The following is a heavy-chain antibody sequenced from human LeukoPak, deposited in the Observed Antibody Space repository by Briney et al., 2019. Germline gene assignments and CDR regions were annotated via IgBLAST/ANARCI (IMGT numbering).Heavy chain of an antibody. D-gene: IGHD3-3*01. CDR1: GGSFSGYY. V-gene: IGHV4-34*01. CDR2: INHSGST. J-gene: IGHJ5*02. CDR3: ARFSRFTGYNWFDP. Sequence: SETLSLTCAVYGGSFSGYYWSWIRQPPGKGLEWIGEINHSGSTNYNPSLKSRVTISVDTSKNQFSLKLSSVTAADTAVYYCARFSRFTGYNWFDPRGQGTLVTVSS.